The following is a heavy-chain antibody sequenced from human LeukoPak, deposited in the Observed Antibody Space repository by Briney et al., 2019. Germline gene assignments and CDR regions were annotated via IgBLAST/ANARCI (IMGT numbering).Heavy chain of an antibody. CDR3: AKEAGYSYGPFDY. CDR1: GFTLSSYA. Sequence: GGSLRLSCAASGFTLSSYAMSWVRQAPGKGLEWVSAISGSGDSTYYGDSVKGRFTISRDNSKNTLYLQMNSLRAEDTAVYYCAKEAGYSYGPFDYWGQGTLVTVSS. CDR2: ISGSGDST. V-gene: IGHV3-23*01. D-gene: IGHD5-18*01. J-gene: IGHJ4*02.